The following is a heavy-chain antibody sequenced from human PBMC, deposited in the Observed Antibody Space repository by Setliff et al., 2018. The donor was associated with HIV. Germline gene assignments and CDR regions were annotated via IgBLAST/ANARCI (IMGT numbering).Heavy chain of an antibody. CDR2: IYHSGNT. V-gene: IGHV4-38-2*02. J-gene: IGHJ5*02. CDR1: GYPINSSHF. D-gene: IGHD3-10*01. CDR3: ARVKSIKTTLVRLWPRFDL. Sequence: PSETLSLTCTVSGYPINSSHFWGWIRQPPGKGLEWVGSIYHSGNTHYNPSLKSRVTISVDTSKNQFSLKVRSLTAADTGLYYCARVKSIKTTLVRLWPRFDLWGQGTQVTVSS.